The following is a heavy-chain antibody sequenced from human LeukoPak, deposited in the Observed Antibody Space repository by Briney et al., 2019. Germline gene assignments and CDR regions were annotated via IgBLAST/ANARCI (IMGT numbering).Heavy chain of an antibody. J-gene: IGHJ4*02. Sequence: SVKVSCKASGGTFSSYAINWVRQAPGQGLEWMGGIIPIFGTANYAQKFQGRVTITADESTSTAYMELSSLRSEDTAVYYCAGPSAGLVGALPWVLDYWGQGTLVTVSS. CDR1: GGTFSSYA. CDR2: IIPIFGTA. D-gene: IGHD1-26*01. CDR3: AGPSAGLVGALPWVLDY. V-gene: IGHV1-69*13.